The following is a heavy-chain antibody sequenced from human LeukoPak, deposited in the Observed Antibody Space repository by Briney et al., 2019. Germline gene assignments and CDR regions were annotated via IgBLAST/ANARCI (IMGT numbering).Heavy chain of an antibody. CDR2: IYYSGST. J-gene: IGHJ6*03. CDR1: GGSISSYY. D-gene: IGHD6-13*01. V-gene: IGHV4-59*12. CDR3: ARDKGSSWPYYYYYMDV. Sequence: SEALSLTCTVSGGSISSYYWSWIRQPPGKGLEWIGYIYYSGSTYYNPSLKSRVTISVDTSKNQFSLKLSSVTAADTAVYYCARDKGSSWPYYYYYMDVWGKGTTVTVSS.